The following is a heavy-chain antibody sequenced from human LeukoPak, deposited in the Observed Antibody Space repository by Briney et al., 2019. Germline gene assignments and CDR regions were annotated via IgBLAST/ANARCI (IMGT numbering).Heavy chain of an antibody. J-gene: IGHJ5*02. CDR1: GNTFNNHG. CDR3: SSDCRPGTAKGHYNCFDP. CDR2: IIPIIVMA. D-gene: IGHD1-1*01. V-gene: IGHV1-69*04. Sequence: ASVKVSRKASGNTFNNHGMNWVRQAPGQRLEWMGKIIPIIVMANNPHNFQGTGTITTEKSQKPSYMALGSPRSEGPGVYLLSSDCRPGTAKGHYNCFDPWGQGTLVTVSS.